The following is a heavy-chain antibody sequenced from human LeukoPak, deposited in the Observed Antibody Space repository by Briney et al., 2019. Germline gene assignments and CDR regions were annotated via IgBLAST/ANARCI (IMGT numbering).Heavy chain of an antibody. J-gene: IGHJ4*02. CDR2: ISGSGGST. CDR1: GITFSNYW. CDR3: AKSGIQLWPSPFDY. D-gene: IGHD5-18*01. Sequence: GSLRLSCAASGITFSNYWMNWVRQAPGKGLEWVSAISGSGGSTYYADSVKGRFTISRDNSKNTLYLQMNSLRAEDTAVYYCAKSGIQLWPSPFDYWGQGTLVTVSS. V-gene: IGHV3-23*01.